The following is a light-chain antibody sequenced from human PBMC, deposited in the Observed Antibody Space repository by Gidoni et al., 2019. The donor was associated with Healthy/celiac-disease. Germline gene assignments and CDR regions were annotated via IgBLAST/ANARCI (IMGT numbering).Light chain of an antibody. CDR3: QSYDSSLSVVV. Sequence: QSVLTQPPSVSAAPGHRVTISCTGSSSNIGAGYDVHWYQQLPGTAPKLLIYGNSNRPSGVPDRFSGSKSGTSASLAITGLQAEDEADYYCQSYDSSLSVVVFGGGTKLTVL. CDR2: GNS. J-gene: IGLJ2*01. V-gene: IGLV1-40*01. CDR1: SSNIGAGYD.